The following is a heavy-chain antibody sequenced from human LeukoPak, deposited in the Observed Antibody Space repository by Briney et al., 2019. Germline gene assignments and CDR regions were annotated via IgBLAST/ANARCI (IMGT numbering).Heavy chain of an antibody. CDR2: ISGSGGST. D-gene: IGHD3-10*02. Sequence: GGSLRLSCAASGFTFSSYAMSWVRQAPGKGLEWVSAISGSGGSTYYADSVKGRFTISRDNAKDSLYLQMNSLRAEDTAVYYCAELGITMIGGVWGKGTTVTISS. V-gene: IGHV3-23*01. CDR3: AELGITMIGGV. CDR1: GFTFSSYA. J-gene: IGHJ6*04.